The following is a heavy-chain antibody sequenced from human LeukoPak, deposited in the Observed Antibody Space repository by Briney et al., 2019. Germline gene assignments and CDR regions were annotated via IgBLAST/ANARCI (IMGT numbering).Heavy chain of an antibody. V-gene: IGHV1-18*01. Sequence: GASVKVSCKASGYTFSTYGISWVRQAPGQGLEWMGWISAYTGNTNYAQNVQGRVTMTTDTSTSTAYLELRSLRSDDTAVYYCARDCGKCGGAPDDTFDIWGQGTMVTVSS. CDR2: ISAYTGNT. CDR3: ARDCGKCGGAPDDTFDI. CDR1: GYTFSTYG. D-gene: IGHD2-21*01. J-gene: IGHJ3*02.